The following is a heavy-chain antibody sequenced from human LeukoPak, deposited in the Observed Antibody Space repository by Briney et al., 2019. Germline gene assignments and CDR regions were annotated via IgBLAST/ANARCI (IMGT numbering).Heavy chain of an antibody. CDR2: IYYSGST. J-gene: IGHJ5*02. CDR3: ARDSGIAAPNWFDP. V-gene: IGHV4-31*03. CDR1: GGSISSGGYY. D-gene: IGHD6-25*01. Sequence: PSQTLSLTCTVSGGSISSGGYYWSWIRQHPGKGVEWIGYIYYSGSTYYNPSLKSRVTISVDTSKNQFSLKLSSVTAADTAVYYCARDSGIAAPNWFDPWGQGTLVTVSS.